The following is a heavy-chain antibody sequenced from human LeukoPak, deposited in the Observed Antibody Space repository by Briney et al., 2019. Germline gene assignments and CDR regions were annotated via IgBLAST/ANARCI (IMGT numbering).Heavy chain of an antibody. CDR1: GFTVSSNY. CDR2: IKQDGSEK. V-gene: IGHV3-7*01. D-gene: IGHD3-3*01. CDR3: ARGGHPSYYDFWSGYRASGSENYYYYYMDV. J-gene: IGHJ6*03. Sequence: LPGGSLRLSCAASGFTVSSNYMSWVRQAPGKGLEWVANIKQDGSEKYYVDSVKGRLTISRDNAKNSLYLQMNSLRAEDTAVYYCARGGHPSYYDFWSGYRASGSENYYYYYMDVWGKGATVTVSS.